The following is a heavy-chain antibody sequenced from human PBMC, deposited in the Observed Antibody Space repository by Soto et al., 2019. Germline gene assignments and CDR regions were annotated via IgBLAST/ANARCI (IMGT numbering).Heavy chain of an antibody. CDR1: GFSLTTSGVG. J-gene: IGHJ4*02. D-gene: IGHD3-3*01. Sequence: QITLNESGPTQVKPRQTLTLTCTFSGFSLTTSGVGVGWIRQSPGKAPEWLALIYWDDDKRYSPSLKSRLTLTKDTSKNQVVLTVADLDPADTATYYCAHRVLPTVFGLVTTTATYFDFWGQGTPVAVSS. CDR3: AHRVLPTVFGLVTTTATYFDF. CDR2: IYWDDDK. V-gene: IGHV2-5*02.